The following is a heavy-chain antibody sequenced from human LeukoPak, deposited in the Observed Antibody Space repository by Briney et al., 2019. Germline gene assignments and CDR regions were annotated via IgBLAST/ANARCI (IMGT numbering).Heavy chain of an antibody. J-gene: IGHJ6*03. CDR3: ARVNYYDSSGYYYSSYYYYYYMDV. D-gene: IGHD3-22*01. CDR2: ISSSSSYI. V-gene: IGHV3-21*01. CDR1: GFTFSSYS. Sequence: GGSLRLSCAASGFTFSSYSMNWVRQAPGKGLEWVSSISSSSSYIYYAGSVKGRFTISRDNAKNSLYLQMNRLRAEDTAVYYCARVNYYDSSGYYYSSYYYYYYMDVWGKGTTVTVSS.